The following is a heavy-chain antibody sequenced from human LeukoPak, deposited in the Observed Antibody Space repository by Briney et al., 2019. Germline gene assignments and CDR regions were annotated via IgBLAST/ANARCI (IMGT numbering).Heavy chain of an antibody. CDR3: ARAFGGGASEYYFDY. D-gene: IGHD3-10*01. CDR2: IIPIFGTA. V-gene: IGHV1-69*05. Sequence: GASVKVSCTASGGTFSSYAISWVRQAPGQGLEWMGRIIPIFGTANYAQKFQGRVTITTDESTGTDYMELSSLRSEDTAVYYCARAFGGGASEYYFDYWGQGTLVTVCS. J-gene: IGHJ4*02. CDR1: GGTFSSYA.